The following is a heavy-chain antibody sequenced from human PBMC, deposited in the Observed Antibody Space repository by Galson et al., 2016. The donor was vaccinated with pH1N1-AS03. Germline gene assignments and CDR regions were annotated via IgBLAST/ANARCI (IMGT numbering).Heavy chain of an antibody. D-gene: IGHD3-10*01. CDR1: GFRFIGYW. V-gene: IGHV3-7*01. J-gene: IGHJ4*02. CDR2: IDQDGSEK. CDR3: TSGMVELDY. Sequence: SLRLSCAASGFRFIGYWMTWVRQAPGKGLEWVANIDQDGSEKYYMGSVEGRFTISRDNAKNSLSLQMNSLRSEDTAVYYCTSGMVELDYWGQGTLVTVSS.